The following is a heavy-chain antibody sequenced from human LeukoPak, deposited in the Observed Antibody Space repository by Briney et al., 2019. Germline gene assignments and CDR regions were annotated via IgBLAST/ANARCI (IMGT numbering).Heavy chain of an antibody. D-gene: IGHD1-26*01. J-gene: IGHJ3*02. V-gene: IGHV4-39*01. CDR1: GGSISSRSYY. Sequence: SETLSLTCTVSGGSISSRSYYWGWIRQPPGKGLEWIGSIYYTGITYYNPSLKSRVTVSVDTSKNQFSLNLSSATAADTAVYYCARSGEKWELLRAFDIWGQGTMVTVSS. CDR3: ARSGEKWELLRAFDI. CDR2: IYYTGIT.